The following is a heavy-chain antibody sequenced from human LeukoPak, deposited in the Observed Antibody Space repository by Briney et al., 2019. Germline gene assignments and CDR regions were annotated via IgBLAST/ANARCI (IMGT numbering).Heavy chain of an antibody. Sequence: GGSLRLSCAASGFTFSSYAMSWVRQAPGKGLEWVSAISGSGGSTYYADSVKGRFTISRDNSKNTLYLQMNSLRAEDTAVYYCARDRVEVLWFGELSEGYYFDYWGQGTLVTVSS. CDR2: ISGSGGST. V-gene: IGHV3-23*01. J-gene: IGHJ4*02. CDR3: ARDRVEVLWFGELSEGYYFDY. D-gene: IGHD3-10*01. CDR1: GFTFSSYA.